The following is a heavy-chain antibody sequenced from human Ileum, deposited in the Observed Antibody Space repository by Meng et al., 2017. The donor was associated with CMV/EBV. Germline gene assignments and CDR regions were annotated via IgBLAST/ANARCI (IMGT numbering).Heavy chain of an antibody. CDR1: AFTFSTYA. D-gene: IGHD2-2*03. V-gene: IGHV3-23*01. Sequence: GGSLRLSCAGSAFTFSTYAMSWVRQAPGKGLEWVSTSSGSGASTYFADSVKGRFSISRDNSRNMLYLYMSSLGAEDTAVYYCVKGETSGYCSSTSCHYYYGLDVWGQGTTVTVSS. CDR3: VKGETSGYCSSTSCHYYYGLDV. CDR2: SSGSGAST. J-gene: IGHJ6*02.